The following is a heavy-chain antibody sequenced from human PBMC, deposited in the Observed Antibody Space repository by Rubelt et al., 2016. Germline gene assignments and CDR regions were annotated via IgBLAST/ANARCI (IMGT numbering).Heavy chain of an antibody. CDR3: ARYGSSWYLDS. V-gene: IGHV4-34*01. CDR1: GGSFSGYY. CDR2: INHSGST. J-gene: IGHJ4*02. D-gene: IGHD6-13*01. Sequence: QVQLQQWGAGLLKPSETLSLTCAVYGGSFSGYYWSWIRQPPGKGLAWIGEINHSGSTNYNTSLKSRVTISVDTTKKQFSRLLGFVPPEDTAVDYCARYGSSWYLDSWGQGTLVTVSS.